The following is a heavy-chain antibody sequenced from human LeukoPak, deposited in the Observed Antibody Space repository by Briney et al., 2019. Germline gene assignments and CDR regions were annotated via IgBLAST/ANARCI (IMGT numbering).Heavy chain of an antibody. CDR1: GFTFSSYA. CDR2: ISSNGGST. J-gene: IGHJ4*02. V-gene: IGHV3-64*01. CDR3: ARVPKVEQWLVSHVDY. Sequence: GGSLRLSCAASGFTFSSYAMHWVRQAPGKGLEYVSAISSNGGSTYYANSVKGRFTISRDNSKNTLYLQMGSLRAEDMAVYYCARVPKVEQWLVSHVDYWGQGTLVTVSS. D-gene: IGHD6-19*01.